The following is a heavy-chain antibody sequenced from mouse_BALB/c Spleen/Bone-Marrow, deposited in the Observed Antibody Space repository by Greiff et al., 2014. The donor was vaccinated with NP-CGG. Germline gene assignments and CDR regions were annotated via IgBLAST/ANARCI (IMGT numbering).Heavy chain of an antibody. CDR2: IYPGNSDT. CDR1: GYTFSNYW. CDR3: TTLARTNFDY. Sequence: VQLKESGTVQARPGAAVKMSCKASGYTFSNYWMHWVKQRPGQGLEWIGTIYPGNSDTTYNQKFKGKAKLTAVTSTSTAYMDLSSLTNEDSAVYYCTTLARTNFDYWGQGTTLTVSS. D-gene: IGHD3-1*01. J-gene: IGHJ2*01. V-gene: IGHV1-5*01.